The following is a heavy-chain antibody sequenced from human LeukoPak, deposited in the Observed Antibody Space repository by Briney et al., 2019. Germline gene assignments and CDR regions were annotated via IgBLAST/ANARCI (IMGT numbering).Heavy chain of an antibody. J-gene: IGHJ4*02. V-gene: IGHV3-30-3*01. Sequence: GRSLSLSCAASGFTFSSYAMHWVRQAPGKGLEWVPVISYDGSNKYYADSVKGRFTISRDNSKNTLYLQMNSLRAEDTAVYYCARGIQCSSTSCYAGSTFDYWGQGTLVTVSS. CDR3: ARGIQCSSTSCYAGSTFDY. CDR2: ISYDGSNK. D-gene: IGHD2-2*01. CDR1: GFTFSSYA.